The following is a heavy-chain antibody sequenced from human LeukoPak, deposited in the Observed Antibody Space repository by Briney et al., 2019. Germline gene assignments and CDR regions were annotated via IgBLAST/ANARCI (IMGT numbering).Heavy chain of an antibody. J-gene: IGHJ4*02. CDR2: IYYSGST. CDR1: GGSISSSSYY. CDR3: ARSSYCTNGVRYAEYYFDY. Sequence: SETLSLTCTVSGGSISSSSYYWGWIRQPPGKGLEWIGSIYYSGSTYYNPSLKSRVTISVDTSKNQFSLKLSSVTAADTAVYYCARSSYCTNGVRYAEYYFDYWGQGTLVTVSS. V-gene: IGHV4-39*01. D-gene: IGHD2-8*01.